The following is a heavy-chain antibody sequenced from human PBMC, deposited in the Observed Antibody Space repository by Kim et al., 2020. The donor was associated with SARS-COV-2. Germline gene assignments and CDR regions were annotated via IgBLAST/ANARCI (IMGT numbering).Heavy chain of an antibody. CDR3: ARPLFWNPRFDGMDV. CDR1: GGSISSYY. Sequence: SETLSLTCTVSGGSISSYYWSWIRQPPGKGLEWIGYIYYSGSTNYNPSLKSRVTISVDTSKNQFSLKLSSVTAADTAVYYCARPLFWNPRFDGMDVWGQGTTVTVSS. CDR2: IYYSGST. V-gene: IGHV4-59*13. D-gene: IGHD1-1*01. J-gene: IGHJ6*02.